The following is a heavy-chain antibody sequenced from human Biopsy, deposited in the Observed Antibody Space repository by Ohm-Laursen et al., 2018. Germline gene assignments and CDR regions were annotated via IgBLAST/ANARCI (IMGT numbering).Heavy chain of an antibody. CDR3: AKDRWERNLYYGGGVDV. D-gene: IGHD4-23*01. J-gene: IGHJ6*02. CDR2: ISGSGAYT. Sequence: SLRLSCTASGFNVDSYAMTWVRQAPGRGLECVSVISGSGAYTYYADSVEGRFTISRDNSKNTVLLQMNSLRAEDTALYYCAKDRWERNLYYGGGVDVWGQGTTVTVSS. V-gene: IGHV3-23*01. CDR1: GFNVDSYA.